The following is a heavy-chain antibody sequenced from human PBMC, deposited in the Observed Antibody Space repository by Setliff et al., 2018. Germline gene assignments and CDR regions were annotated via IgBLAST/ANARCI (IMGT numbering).Heavy chain of an antibody. Sequence: PSETLSHTCTVSGGSISSYYWSWIRQPAGKGLEWIGHIYIGGSANYNPSLKSRVTMSIDTSKNQFSLKLNSVTAADMAVYYCAREQWLDPPGYYYMDVWAKGTTVTVSS. J-gene: IGHJ6*03. V-gene: IGHV4-4*07. CDR1: GGSISSYY. CDR2: IYIGGSA. D-gene: IGHD6-19*01. CDR3: AREQWLDPPGYYYMDV.